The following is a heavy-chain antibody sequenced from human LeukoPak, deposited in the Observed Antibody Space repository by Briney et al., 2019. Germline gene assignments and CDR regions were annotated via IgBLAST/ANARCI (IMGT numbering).Heavy chain of an antibody. CDR2: IYHSGST. CDR3: ARRDSSGYYSYVFDY. CDR1: GGSISSSNW. J-gene: IGHJ4*02. D-gene: IGHD3-22*01. Sequence: PSGTLSLTCAVSGGSISSSNWWSWVRQPPGKGLEWIGEIYHSGSTNYNPSLKSRVTISVDKSKNQFSLKLSSVTAADTAVYYCARRDSSGYYSYVFDYWGQGTLVTVSS. V-gene: IGHV4-4*02.